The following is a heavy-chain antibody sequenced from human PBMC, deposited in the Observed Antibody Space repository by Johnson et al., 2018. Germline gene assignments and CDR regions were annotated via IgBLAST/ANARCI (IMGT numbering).Heavy chain of an antibody. Sequence: QVQLQESGPGLVKPSETLSLTCTVSGSSMSNYYWTWIRQPPGKGLEWIGFVHYSGNTNYNPSLKSRVTLPVDSSTTPFSRNVISRTAADTAVYYCARGQGALYNYYMDVWGKGTTVTVS. CDR2: VHYSGNT. J-gene: IGHJ6*03. CDR1: GSSMSNYY. D-gene: IGHD3-16*01. V-gene: IGHV4-59*01. CDR3: ARGQGALYNYYMDV.